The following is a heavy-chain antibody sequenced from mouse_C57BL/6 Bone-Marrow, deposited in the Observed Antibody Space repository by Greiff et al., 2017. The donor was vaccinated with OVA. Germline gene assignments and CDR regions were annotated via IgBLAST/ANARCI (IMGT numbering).Heavy chain of an antibody. CDR1: GFTFSSYG. V-gene: IGHV5-6*02. Sequence: EVMLVESGGDLVKPGGSLKLSCAASGFTFSSYGMSWVRQTPDKRLEWVATISSGGSYTYYPDSVKGRFTISRDNAKNTLYLQMSSLKSEDTAMYYCARRPYSNYEGAWFAYWGQGTLVTVSA. CDR2: ISSGGSYT. D-gene: IGHD2-5*01. CDR3: ARRPYSNYEGAWFAY. J-gene: IGHJ3*01.